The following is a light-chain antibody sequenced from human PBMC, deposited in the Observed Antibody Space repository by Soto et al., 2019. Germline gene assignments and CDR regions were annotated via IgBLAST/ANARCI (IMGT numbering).Light chain of an antibody. J-gene: IGKJ1*01. CDR2: GAS. CDR3: QQYGSSPPT. V-gene: IGKV3-20*01. CDR1: QSVSNK. Sequence: EIVMTQSPPTLSVSPGERATISCRASQSVSNKLAWYQQKPGQGPRLLIYGASSRATGTPDRFSGSGSGTDLTLTINRLEPEDFELYYCQQYGSSPPTFGQGTKGDIK.